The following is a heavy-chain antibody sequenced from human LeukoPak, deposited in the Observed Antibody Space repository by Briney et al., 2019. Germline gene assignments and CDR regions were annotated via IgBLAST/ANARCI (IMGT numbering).Heavy chain of an antibody. J-gene: IGHJ5*02. CDR3: AAEEDSDSDPRFDP. CDR2: TYYRSKWYN. CDR1: GDSVSISSAG. Sequence: SXTLSLTFASSGDSVSISSAGWNWIRQSPARGLEWLGSTYYRSKWYNDDAGSGKSRITINADTSKNQFSLHLTSVTPDDTAVYYCAAEEDSDSDPRFDPWGQGTLVTVSS. V-gene: IGHV6-1*01. D-gene: IGHD2-21*01.